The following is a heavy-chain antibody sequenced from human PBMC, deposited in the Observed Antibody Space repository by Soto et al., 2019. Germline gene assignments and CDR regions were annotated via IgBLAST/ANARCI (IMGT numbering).Heavy chain of an antibody. J-gene: IGHJ6*02. Sequence: GGSLRLSCAASGFTFSDYYMSWIRQAPGKGLEWVSYISSSSSYTNYADSVKGRFTISRDNAKNSLYLQMNSLRAEDTAVYYCARDRRDGSPKYYHYGMDVWGQGTTVTVSS. D-gene: IGHD5-12*01. CDR2: ISSSSSYT. V-gene: IGHV3-11*06. CDR1: GFTFSDYY. CDR3: ARDRRDGSPKYYHYGMDV.